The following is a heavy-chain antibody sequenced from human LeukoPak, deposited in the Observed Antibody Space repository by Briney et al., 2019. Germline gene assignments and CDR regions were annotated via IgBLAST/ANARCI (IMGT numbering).Heavy chain of an antibody. V-gene: IGHV1-2*02. CDR1: GGTSSTYG. J-gene: IGHJ4*02. Sequence: ASVKVSCKASGGTSSTYGITWVRQAPGQGLEWMGWINPNSGGTNYAQKFQGRVTMTRDTSISTAYMELSRLRSDDTAVYYCARDESSVVDTATGIDYWGQGTLVTVSS. D-gene: IGHD5-18*01. CDR2: INPNSGGT. CDR3: ARDESSVVDTATGIDY.